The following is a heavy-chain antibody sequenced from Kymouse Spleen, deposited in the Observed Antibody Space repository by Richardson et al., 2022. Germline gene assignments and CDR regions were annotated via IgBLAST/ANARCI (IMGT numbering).Heavy chain of an antibody. CDR2: IRSKANSYAT. CDR1: GFTFSGSA. D-gene: IGHD5-12*01,IGHD6-19*01. Sequence: EVQLVESGGGLVQPGGSLKLSCAASGFTFSGSAMHWVRQASGKGLEWVGRIRSKANSYATAYAASVKGRFTISRDDSKNTAYLQMNSLKTEDTAVYYCTRQWPHGMDVWGQGTTVTVSS. CDR3: TRQWPHGMDV. J-gene: IGHJ6*02. V-gene: IGHV3-73*02.